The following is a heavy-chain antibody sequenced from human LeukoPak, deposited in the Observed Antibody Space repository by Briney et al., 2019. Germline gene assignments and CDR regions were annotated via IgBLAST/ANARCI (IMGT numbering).Heavy chain of an antibody. V-gene: IGHV3-48*01. CDR2: ISISASTI. CDR1: GFTFSSYS. Sequence: GGSLRLSCAGSGFTFSSYSMSWVRQAPGKGLEWISYISISASTIDYADSVKGRFTISRDNAKNSLYLQMNSLRAEDTAVYFCAKDLSGGYHSYYFDFWGQGTPVTVSS. J-gene: IGHJ4*02. CDR3: AKDLSGGYHSYYFDF. D-gene: IGHD5-18*01.